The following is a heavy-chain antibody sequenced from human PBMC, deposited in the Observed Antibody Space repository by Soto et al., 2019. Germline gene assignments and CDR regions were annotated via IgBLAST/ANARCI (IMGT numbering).Heavy chain of an antibody. V-gene: IGHV3-33*06. CDR1: GLAFSRYG. CDR2: IWYDGTDN. CDR3: SKDRSSFLDAMYV. J-gene: IGHJ6*02. Sequence: TGGSLRLSCAASGLAFSRYGLHWVRQAPDKGLEWVAVIWYDGTDNYYADSVKGRFPISRDNSKNTLYLRVDSIILDDTAVYSCSKDRSSFLDAMYVWAQETPVTVS. D-gene: IGHD6-13*01.